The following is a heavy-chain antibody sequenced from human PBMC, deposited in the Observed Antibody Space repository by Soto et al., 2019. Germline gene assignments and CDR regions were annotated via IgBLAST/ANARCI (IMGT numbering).Heavy chain of an antibody. CDR3: ARHALDYGGNSRLYYYYYGMDV. J-gene: IGHJ6*02. CDR1: GYSFTSYW. V-gene: IGHV5-10-1*01. CDR2: IDPSDSYT. Sequence: GESLKISCKGSGYSFTSYWISWVRQMPGKGLEWMGRIDPSDSYTNYSPSFQGHVTISADKSISTAYLQWSSLKASDTAMYYCARHALDYGGNSRLYYYYYGMDVWGQGTTVTVSS. D-gene: IGHD4-17*01.